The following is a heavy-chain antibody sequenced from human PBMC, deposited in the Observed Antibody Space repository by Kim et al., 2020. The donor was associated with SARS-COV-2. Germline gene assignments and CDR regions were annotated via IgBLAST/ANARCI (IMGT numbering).Heavy chain of an antibody. V-gene: IGHV3-30*18. CDR1: GFTFSSYG. CDR3: AKGRPPGAVGAHSTGWYFDY. D-gene: IGHD1-26*01. J-gene: IGHJ4*02. CDR2: ISYDGSNK. Sequence: GGSLRLSCAASGFTFSSYGMHWVRQAPGKGLEWVAVISYDGSNKYYADSVKGRFTISRDNSKNTLYLQMNSLRAEDTAVYYCAKGRPPGAVGAHSTGWYFDYWGQGTLVTVSS.